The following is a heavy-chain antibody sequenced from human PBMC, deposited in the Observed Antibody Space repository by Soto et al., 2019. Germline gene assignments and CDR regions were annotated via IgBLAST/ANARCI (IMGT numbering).Heavy chain of an antibody. CDR1: GGSISSSSYY. J-gene: IGHJ4*02. CDR2: IYYSGST. D-gene: IGHD4-17*01. CDR3: ARQGSDYGDYIDY. Sequence: PSETLSLTCTVSGGSISSSSYYWGWIRQPPGKGLEWIGSIYYSGSTYYNPSLKSRVTISVDTSKNQFSLKLSSVTAADTAVYSCARQGSDYGDYIDYWGQGTLVTVSS. V-gene: IGHV4-39*01.